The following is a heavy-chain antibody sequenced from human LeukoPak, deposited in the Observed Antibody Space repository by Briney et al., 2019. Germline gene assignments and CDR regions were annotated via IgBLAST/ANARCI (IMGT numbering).Heavy chain of an antibody. V-gene: IGHV1-18*01. CDR2: ISAYNDNT. CDR3: ARFGTNYYMDV. CDR1: GYTFTSYD. J-gene: IGHJ6*03. Sequence: ASVKVSCKASGYTFTSYDISWVRQAPGQGLEWMGWISAYNDNTSYAQNLQGRVTMTTDTSTSAAYMELRSLRSDDTAVYYCARFGTNYYMDVWGKGTTVTVSS. D-gene: IGHD3-10*01.